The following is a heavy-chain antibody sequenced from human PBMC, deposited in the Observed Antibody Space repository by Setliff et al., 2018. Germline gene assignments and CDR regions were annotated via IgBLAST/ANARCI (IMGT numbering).Heavy chain of an antibody. Sequence: SETLSLTCAVSGGSISPYFWSWVRQPPGKGLEWIGYVYHNGNTNFNPSLKSRVTMSVDTSKNQFALHLKSVTAADTAVYYCARDRSAYSYGLDVWGQGTTVTVSS. V-gene: IGHV4-59*01. CDR3: ARDRSAYSYGLDV. CDR2: VYHNGNT. D-gene: IGHD2-15*01. J-gene: IGHJ6*02. CDR1: GGSISPYF.